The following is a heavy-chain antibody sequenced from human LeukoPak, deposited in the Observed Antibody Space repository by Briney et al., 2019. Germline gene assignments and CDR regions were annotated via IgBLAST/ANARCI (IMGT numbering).Heavy chain of an antibody. V-gene: IGHV3-30-3*01. CDR1: GFPLHGFT. CDR2: ISSDGNNE. CDR3: VRDSGGSLFDD. J-gene: IGHJ4*02. Sequence: PGGSLRLSCAASGFPLHGFTMHWVRQTLDKALEWVAIISSDGNNEYYADSVRGRFTISRDNSNNTMYLDMNNVRPDDTSVYYCVRDSGGSLFDDWGLATLVTVSS. D-gene: IGHD2-15*01.